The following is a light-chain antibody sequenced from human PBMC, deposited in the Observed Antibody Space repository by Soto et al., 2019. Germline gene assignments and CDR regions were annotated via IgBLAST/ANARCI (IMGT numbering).Light chain of an antibody. J-gene: IGKJ2*01. CDR3: QQYGSSPPT. CDR1: QSVSSY. CDR2: DTS. Sequence: EIVLTQSPATLSLSPGERATLSCRASQSVSSYLAWYQQKPGQAPRLLIYDTSSRATGIADRFSASGSGTDFTLTISRLEPEDFAVYICQQYGSSPPTFGQGTKVDIK. V-gene: IGKV3-20*01.